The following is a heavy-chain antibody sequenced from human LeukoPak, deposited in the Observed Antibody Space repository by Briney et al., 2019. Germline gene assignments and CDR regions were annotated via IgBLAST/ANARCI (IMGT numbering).Heavy chain of an antibody. D-gene: IGHD3-3*01. CDR2: ISWNSGSI. J-gene: IGHJ4*02. CDR1: GFTFDDYA. Sequence: PGRSLRLSCAASGFTFDDYAMHWVRQAPGKGLEWVSGISWNSGSIGYADSVKGRFTISRDNAKNSLYLQMNSLRAEDTALYYCARSYDFWSGYLGDVDYWGQGTLVTVSS. CDR3: ARSYDFWSGYLGDVDY. V-gene: IGHV3-9*01.